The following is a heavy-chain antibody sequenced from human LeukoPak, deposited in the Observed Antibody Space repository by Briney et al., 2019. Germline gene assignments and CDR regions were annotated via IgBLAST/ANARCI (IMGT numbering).Heavy chain of an antibody. CDR1: GFTFDDYA. D-gene: IGHD6-19*01. CDR2: ISCDGRTI. V-gene: IGHV3-9*01. J-gene: IGHJ6*02. CDR3: ARGNRDTSGFYFYYGMDV. Sequence: PGRSLRLSCAASGFTFDDYAMIWVRQAPGKGLEWVSGISCDGRTIGYAASVKGRFTTSRDNGKNSLYLQMNSLRPDDTALYYCARGNRDTSGFYFYYGMDVWGPGSTVTV.